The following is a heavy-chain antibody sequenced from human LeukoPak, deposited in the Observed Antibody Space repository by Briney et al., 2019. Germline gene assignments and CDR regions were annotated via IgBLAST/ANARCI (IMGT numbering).Heavy chain of an antibody. J-gene: IGHJ4*02. CDR1: GFTVSSNY. CDR2: SNEDGSTT. V-gene: IGHV3-74*01. CDR3: VRDLGGRSGH. D-gene: IGHD1-26*01. Sequence: GGSLRLSCAASGFTVSSNYMSWVRQAPGKGLVWVSRSNEDGSTTNYADSVKGRFTISRDNARNTLYLQMNSLRADDTAVYYCVRDLGGRSGHWGPGTLVTVSS.